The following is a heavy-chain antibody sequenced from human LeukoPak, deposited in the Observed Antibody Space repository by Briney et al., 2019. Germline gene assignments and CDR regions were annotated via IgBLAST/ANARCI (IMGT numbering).Heavy chain of an antibody. CDR1: GGTFSSYA. D-gene: IGHD2-8*02. V-gene: IGHV1-69*01. CDR2: IIPIFGTA. J-gene: IGHJ6*04. CDR3: ARGSPLLSHYYGMDV. Sequence: SVKVSRKASGGTFSSYAISWVRQAPGQGLEWMGGIIPIFGTANYAQKFQGRVTITADESTSTAYMELSSLRSEDTAVYYCARGSPLLSHYYGMDVWGKGTTVTVSS.